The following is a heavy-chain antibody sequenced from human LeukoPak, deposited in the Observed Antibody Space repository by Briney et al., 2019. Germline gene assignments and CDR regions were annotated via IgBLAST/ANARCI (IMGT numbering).Heavy chain of an antibody. CDR2: FDPEDGET. J-gene: IGHJ4*02. CDR3: ATAPYCNGGSCYSGDLYFDY. D-gene: IGHD2-15*01. CDR1: GYTLTELS. Sequence: GASVNVSCKVSGYTLTELSMHRVRQAPGKGREWMGGFDPEDGETIYAQKFQGRVTMTEDTSTDTAYMELNSLRAEDTAVYYCATAPYCNGGSCYSGDLYFDYWGQGTLVTVSS. V-gene: IGHV1-24*01.